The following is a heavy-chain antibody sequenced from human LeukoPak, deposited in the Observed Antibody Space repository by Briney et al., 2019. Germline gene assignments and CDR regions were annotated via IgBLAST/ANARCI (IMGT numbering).Heavy chain of an antibody. D-gene: IGHD6-13*01. Sequence: GGSLRLSCAASGFTFSSYAMSWVRQAPGKGLEWVSAISGSGGSTYYADSVKGRFTISRDNSKNTLYLQMNSLRAEDTAVYYCARDTSLLIAAAAFDYWGQGTLVTVSS. CDR1: GFTFSSYA. J-gene: IGHJ4*02. V-gene: IGHV3-23*01. CDR3: ARDTSLLIAAAAFDY. CDR2: ISGSGGST.